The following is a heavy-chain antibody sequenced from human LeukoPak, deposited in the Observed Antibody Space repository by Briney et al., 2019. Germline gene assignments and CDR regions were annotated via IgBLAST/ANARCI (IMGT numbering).Heavy chain of an antibody. CDR1: GYSFTSYW. Sequence: GESLKISCKGSGYSFTSYWIGWVRQMPGKGLEWMGIIYPGDSDTRYSPSFQGQVTISADKSISTAYLQWSSLKASDTAMYYCARGLGYCSSTSCYGNYYMDVWGKGTTVTVSS. CDR3: ARGLGYCSSTSCYGNYYMDV. V-gene: IGHV5-51*01. CDR2: IYPGDSDT. J-gene: IGHJ6*03. D-gene: IGHD2-2*01.